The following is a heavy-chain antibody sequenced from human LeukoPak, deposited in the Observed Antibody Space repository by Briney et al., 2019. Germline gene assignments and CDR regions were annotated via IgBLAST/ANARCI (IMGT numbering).Heavy chain of an antibody. D-gene: IGHD5-24*01. Sequence: ASVKVSCKVSGYTLTELSMHWVRQAPGKGLEWMGGFDPEDGETIYAQKFQGRVTMTEDTSTDTAYMELSSLRSEDTAVYYCATDPPFFGWLQRSAFEIWGQGTMVTVSS. J-gene: IGHJ3*02. CDR1: GYTLTELS. V-gene: IGHV1-24*01. CDR2: FDPEDGET. CDR3: ATDPPFFGWLQRSAFEI.